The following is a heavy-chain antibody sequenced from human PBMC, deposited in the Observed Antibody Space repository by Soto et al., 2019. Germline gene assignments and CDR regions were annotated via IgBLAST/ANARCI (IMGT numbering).Heavy chain of an antibody. CDR1: GFIFSAYG. J-gene: IGHJ4*02. Sequence: GGSLRLSCSPSGFIFSAYGIYWVRQAPGKGMERVSLISSDGTNRYSAESVKGRFTISRDTSKNTVYLQMNSLRAEDTAFYYCGRPNRIKLVVPAIMYWGQGTLVTVSS. CDR2: ISSDGTNR. CDR3: GRPNRIKLVVPAIMY. V-gene: IGHV3-30*03. D-gene: IGHD2-21*02.